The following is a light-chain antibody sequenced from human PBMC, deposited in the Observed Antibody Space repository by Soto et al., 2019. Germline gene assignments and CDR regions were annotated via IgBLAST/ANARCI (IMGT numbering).Light chain of an antibody. J-gene: IGLJ2*01. CDR2: EVS. Sequence: QSALTQPASVSGSPGQSITISCTGTSSDVGGYKYVSWYQHHPGKAPKVMIYEVSNRPSGVSNRLSGSKSGNTASLTISGLQPEDEADYYCSSHTGSRTLVLFGGGTKLTVL. V-gene: IGLV2-14*01. CDR1: SSDVGGYKY. CDR3: SSHTGSRTLVL.